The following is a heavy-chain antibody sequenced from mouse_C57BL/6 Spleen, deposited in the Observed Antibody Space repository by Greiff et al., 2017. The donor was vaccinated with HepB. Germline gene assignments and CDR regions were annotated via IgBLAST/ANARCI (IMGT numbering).Heavy chain of an antibody. CDR2: IYPGSGST. Sequence: QVQLQQPGAELVKPGASVKMSCKASGYTFTSYWITWVKQRPGQGLEWIGDIYPGSGSTNYNEKFKSKATLTVDTSSSTAYMQLSSLTSEDSAVYYCAREGNITTVDDYWGQGTTLTVSS. J-gene: IGHJ2*01. CDR1: GYTFTSYW. V-gene: IGHV1-55*01. D-gene: IGHD1-1*01. CDR3: AREGNITTVDDY.